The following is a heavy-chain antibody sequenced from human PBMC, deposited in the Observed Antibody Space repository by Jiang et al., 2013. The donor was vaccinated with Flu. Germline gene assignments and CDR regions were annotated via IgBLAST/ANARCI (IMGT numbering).Heavy chain of an antibody. Sequence: SGAEVKKPGASVKVSCKVSGYTLTELSMHWVRQAPGKGLEWMGGFDPEDGETIYAQKFQGRVTMTEDTSTDTAYMELSSLRSEDTAVYYCATPREVPAAISGWDWYFDLWGRGTLVTVSS. CDR1: GYTLTELS. D-gene: IGHD2-2*02. CDR2: FDPEDGET. CDR3: ATPREVPAAISGWDWYFDL. V-gene: IGHV1-24*01. J-gene: IGHJ2*01.